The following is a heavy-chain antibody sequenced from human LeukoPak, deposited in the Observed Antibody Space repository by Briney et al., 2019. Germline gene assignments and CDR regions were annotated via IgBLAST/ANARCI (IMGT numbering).Heavy chain of an antibody. J-gene: IGHJ3*02. CDR3: AKDQGGYCSGGSCHAFDI. Sequence: GGSLRLSCAASGFTFSSYAMSWVRQAPGKGLEWVSAISGSGGSTYYADSVKGRFTISRDNSKNTLYLQMNSLRAEDTAVYYCAKDQGGYCSGGSCHAFDIWGQGTMVTVSS. V-gene: IGHV3-23*01. CDR2: ISGSGGST. CDR1: GFTFSSYA. D-gene: IGHD2-15*01.